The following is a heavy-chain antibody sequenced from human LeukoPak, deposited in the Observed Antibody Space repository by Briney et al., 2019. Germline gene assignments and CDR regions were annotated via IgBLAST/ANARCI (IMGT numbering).Heavy chain of an antibody. V-gene: IGHV3-7*01. Sequence: PVGSLRLSCAASGFTLTSNWMSWVRQAPGKGLGWVANIRQDGSEKYYVDSVKGRFTISRDNAKNSLYLQMNSLRAEDTAVYYCARNLGYCSGGSCFPFDYWGQGTLVTVSS. J-gene: IGHJ4*02. D-gene: IGHD2-15*01. CDR1: GFTLTSNW. CDR2: IRQDGSEK. CDR3: ARNLGYCSGGSCFPFDY.